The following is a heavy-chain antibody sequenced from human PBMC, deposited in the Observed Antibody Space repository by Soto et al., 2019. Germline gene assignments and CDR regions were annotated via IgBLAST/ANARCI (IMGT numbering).Heavy chain of an antibody. CDR3: ARDRRSAVAGMKRADY. D-gene: IGHD6-19*01. CDR1: GYTFTSHG. Sequence: RASVKVSCKASGYTFTSHGISWVRQAPGQGLEWMGWISAYNGNTNYAQKLQGRVTMTTDTSTSTAYMELRSLRSDDTAVYYCARDRRSAVAGMKRADYWGQGTLVTVSS. J-gene: IGHJ4*02. CDR2: ISAYNGNT. V-gene: IGHV1-18*04.